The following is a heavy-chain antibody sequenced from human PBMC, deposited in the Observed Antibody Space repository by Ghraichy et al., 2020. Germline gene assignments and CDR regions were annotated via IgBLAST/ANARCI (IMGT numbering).Heavy chain of an antibody. D-gene: IGHD3-16*01. CDR2: ISASGAGT. Sequence: GESLNISCAASGFTFSSYAMSWVRQAPGKGLEWVSAISASGAGTSYADSVKGRFTISRDNSKNTLDLQMSSLRAEDTAVYYCAKMTRGGPTRPMDYWGQGTLVTVSS. V-gene: IGHV3-23*01. J-gene: IGHJ4*02. CDR3: AKMTRGGPTRPMDY. CDR1: GFTFSSYA.